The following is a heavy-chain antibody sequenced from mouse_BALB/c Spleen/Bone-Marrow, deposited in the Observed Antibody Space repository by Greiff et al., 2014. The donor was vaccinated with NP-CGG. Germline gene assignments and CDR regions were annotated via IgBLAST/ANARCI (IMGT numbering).Heavy chain of an antibody. CDR2: INPGSGGT. CDR1: GYAFTNYL. CDR3: ARRITTARAMDY. D-gene: IGHD1-2*01. J-gene: IGHJ4*01. V-gene: IGHV1-54*01. Sequence: VQLQQSGAELVRPGTSVKVSCKASGYAFTNYLIEWVKQRPGQGLEWIGVINPGSGGTNYNEKFKGKATLTADKSSSTAYMQPSSLTSDDSAVYFCARRITTARAMDYWGQGTSVTVSS.